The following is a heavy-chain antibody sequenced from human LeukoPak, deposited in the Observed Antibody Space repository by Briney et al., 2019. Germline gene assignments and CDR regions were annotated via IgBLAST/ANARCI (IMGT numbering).Heavy chain of an antibody. J-gene: IGHJ4*02. CDR1: SGSVSNENYY. Sequence: PETLSLTCSVSSGSVSNENYYWSWIRQPPGKGLEWIGYILHGGGTNYKPSLKSRATISIDTSRNHFSLKLSSVTAADTAVYYCARDTDYVYFDYWGQGTLVTVSS. CDR3: ARDTDYVYFDY. D-gene: IGHD4-17*01. V-gene: IGHV4-61*01. CDR2: ILHGGGT.